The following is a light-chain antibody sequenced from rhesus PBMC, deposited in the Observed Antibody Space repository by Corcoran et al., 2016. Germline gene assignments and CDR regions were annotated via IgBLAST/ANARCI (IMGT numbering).Light chain of an antibody. J-gene: IGKJ1*01. Sequence: DIQMTQSPSSLSASVGDRVTITCRASQGISNWLAWYQQTPGKAPKLLIYRASNLETGVPSRFSGSGSGTYFTLTISSLQPEDFATYYCHQYNDLPWTFGQGTKVDIK. CDR3: HQYNDLPWT. V-gene: IGKV1-69*01. CDR2: RAS. CDR1: QGISNW.